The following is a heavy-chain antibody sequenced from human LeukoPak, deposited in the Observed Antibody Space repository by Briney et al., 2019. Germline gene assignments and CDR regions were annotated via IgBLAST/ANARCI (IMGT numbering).Heavy chain of an antibody. V-gene: IGHV3-23*01. CDR1: GFTFTSYG. CDR3: AKLRGLSSSSENNWFDP. Sequence: TGGSLRLSCVASGFTFTSYGMSWVRQAPGKRLEWVSGISGSGDATYYADSVKGRFTISRDNSKNTLYLQMNSLRAEETAVYYCAKLRGLSSSSENNWFDPWGQGTLATVSS. D-gene: IGHD6-6*01. CDR2: ISGSGDAT. J-gene: IGHJ5*02.